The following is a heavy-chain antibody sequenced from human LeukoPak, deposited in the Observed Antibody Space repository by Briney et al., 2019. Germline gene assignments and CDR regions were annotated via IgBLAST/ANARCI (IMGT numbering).Heavy chain of an antibody. Sequence: SETLSLTCTVSGGSISSSSYYWGWIRQPPGKGREWIGRIYYSGSTYYNPSLKSRVTISVDTSKNQFSLKLSSVTAADTAVYYCVTNSIGYCSGGNCYQVSDSWGQGSLVTVSS. D-gene: IGHD2-15*01. J-gene: IGHJ4*02. V-gene: IGHV4-39*07. CDR1: GGSISSSSYY. CDR2: IYYSGST. CDR3: VTNSIGYCSGGNCYQVSDS.